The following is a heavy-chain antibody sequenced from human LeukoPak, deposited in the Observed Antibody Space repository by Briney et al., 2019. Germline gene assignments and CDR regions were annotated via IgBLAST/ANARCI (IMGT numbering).Heavy chain of an antibody. D-gene: IGHD2-2*01. J-gene: IGHJ4*02. CDR2: IYTSGST. V-gene: IGHV4-59*10. CDR1: GGSFSNYY. Sequence: SETLSLTSAVYGGSFSNYYWSWIRQPAGKGLEWIGRIYTSGSTNYNPSLKSRVTMSVDTSKNQFSLKLSSVTAADTAVYHCARAGASSSCDRFDYWGQGTLVTVSS. CDR3: ARAGASSSCDRFDY.